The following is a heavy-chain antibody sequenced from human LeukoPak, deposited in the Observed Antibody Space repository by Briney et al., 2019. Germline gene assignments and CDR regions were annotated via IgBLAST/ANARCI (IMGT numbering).Heavy chain of an antibody. CDR2: IYYSGST. CDR1: GGSLSSYY. J-gene: IGHJ3*02. V-gene: IGHV4-59*08. Sequence: SETLSLTCTVSGGSLSSYYWTWIRQPPGKGLEWIGYIYYSGSTNYNPSLKSRVTISVDTSKNQFSLKLSSVTAADTAVYYCASLGIHIAAFDIWGQGTMVTVSS. CDR3: ASLGIHIAAFDI. D-gene: IGHD2-21*01.